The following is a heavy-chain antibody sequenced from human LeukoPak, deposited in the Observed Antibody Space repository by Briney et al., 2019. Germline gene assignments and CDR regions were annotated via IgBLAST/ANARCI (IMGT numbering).Heavy chain of an antibody. Sequence: GRSLRLSCAASGFTFSSYGMHWVRQAPGKGLEWVAFIRYDGSNKYYADSVKGRFTISRDNSKNTLYLQMNSLRAEDTAVYYCAKDHYDFWSGYQTPFDYWGQGTLVTVSS. CDR2: IRYDGSNK. CDR3: AKDHYDFWSGYQTPFDY. V-gene: IGHV3-30*02. D-gene: IGHD3-3*01. CDR1: GFTFSSYG. J-gene: IGHJ4*02.